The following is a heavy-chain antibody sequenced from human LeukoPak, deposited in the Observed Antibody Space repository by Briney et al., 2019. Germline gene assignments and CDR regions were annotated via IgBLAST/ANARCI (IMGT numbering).Heavy chain of an antibody. CDR1: GGSISSYY. CDR2: IYYSGST. D-gene: IGHD3-22*01. CDR3: ATYYYDSSGSGGAEYFQH. Sequence: SETLSLTCTVSGGSISSYYWSWIRQPPGKGLEWIGYIYYSGSTNYNPSLKSRVTISVDTSKNQFSLKLSSVTAADTAVYYCATYYYDSSGSGGAEYFQHWGQGTLVTVSS. V-gene: IGHV4-59*01. J-gene: IGHJ1*01.